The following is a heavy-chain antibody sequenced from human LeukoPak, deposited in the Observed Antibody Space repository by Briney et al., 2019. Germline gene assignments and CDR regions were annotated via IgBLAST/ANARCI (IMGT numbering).Heavy chain of an antibody. J-gene: IGHJ6*02. CDR2: IKSDGSST. V-gene: IGHV3-74*01. D-gene: IGHD3-10*01. Sequence: GGSLRLSCAASGFTFSTYWMHWVRQVPGTGLVWVSRIKSDGSSTSYADSVKGRFTISRDNAKNTLYLRMNSLRAEDTAIYYCVRDQSSFGSGGYGLGVWGQGTTVTVSS. CDR3: VRDQSSFGSGGYGLGV. CDR1: GFTFSTYW.